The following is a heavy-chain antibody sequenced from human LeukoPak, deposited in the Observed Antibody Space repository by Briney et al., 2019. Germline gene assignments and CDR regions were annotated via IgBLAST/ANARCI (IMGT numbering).Heavy chain of an antibody. D-gene: IGHD2-15*01. V-gene: IGHV3-21*01. J-gene: IGHJ3*02. CDR1: GFTYNSYS. Sequence: EGSLTLSCAASGFTYNSYSINWVRQATGKELECVSPISGSGNYIYYADSVKGRFTISRDNAKNSLYLQMNSLRAEDTAVYYCAKASAPGVVVCAFDIWGQGTMVTVSS. CDR2: ISGSGNYI. CDR3: AKASAPGVVVCAFDI.